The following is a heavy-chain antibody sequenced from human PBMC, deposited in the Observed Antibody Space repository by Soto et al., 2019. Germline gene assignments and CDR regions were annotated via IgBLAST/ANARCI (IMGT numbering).Heavy chain of an antibody. V-gene: IGHV4-30-4*01. CDR2: IYYSGST. D-gene: IGHD4-17*01. CDR1: GGSISSGDYY. Sequence: QVQLQESGPGLVKPSQTLSLTCTVSGGSISSGDYYWIWIRQPPGKGLEWIGYIYYSGSTYYNPSLKSRVTISVDTSKNQFSLKLSSVTAADTAVYYCARDARGDRYYFDYWGQGTLVTVSS. J-gene: IGHJ4*02. CDR3: ARDARGDRYYFDY.